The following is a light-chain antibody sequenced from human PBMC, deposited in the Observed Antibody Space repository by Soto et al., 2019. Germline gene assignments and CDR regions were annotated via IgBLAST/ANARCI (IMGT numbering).Light chain of an antibody. J-gene: IGLJ1*01. Sequence: QSVLTQPPSVSGAPGQRVTISCTGSSANIGAAYNVDWYQQLPGTAPKLLIYGNNNRPSGVPARFSRSKSGTSASLAIAGLQAEDEGDYYCQSYDSSLSGYVFGTGTKLTVL. CDR3: QSYDSSLSGYV. CDR2: GNN. CDR1: SANIGAAYN. V-gene: IGLV1-40*01.